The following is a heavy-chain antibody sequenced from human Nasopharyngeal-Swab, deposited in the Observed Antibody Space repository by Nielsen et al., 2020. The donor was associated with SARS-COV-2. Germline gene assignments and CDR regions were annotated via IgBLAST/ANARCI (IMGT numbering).Heavy chain of an antibody. CDR3: ARDTSVLRYFDWLSHAFDI. D-gene: IGHD3-9*01. J-gene: IGHJ3*02. V-gene: IGHV1-18*01. CDR2: ISAYNGNT. Sequence: WVRQAPGQGLEWMGWISAYNGNTNYAQKLQGRVTMTTDTPTSTAYMELRSLRSDDTAVYYCARDTSVLRYFDWLSHAFDIWGQGTMVTVSS.